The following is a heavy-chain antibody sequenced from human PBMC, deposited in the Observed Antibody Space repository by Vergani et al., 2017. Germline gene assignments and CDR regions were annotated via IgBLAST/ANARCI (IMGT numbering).Heavy chain of an antibody. D-gene: IGHD1-7*01. CDR3: AKGTDFGTTDFDY. Sequence: EVHLLESGGGQVEAGGSLRLSCVASGFTFSNSAMSWVRQTSGKGLEGVSAISGHGDRTYYADSVKGRFTISRDNSKNTLYLQMNSLRAEDTAVYYCAKGTDFGTTDFDYWGQGTLVTVSS. V-gene: IGHV3-23*01. CDR2: ISGHGDRT. J-gene: IGHJ4*02. CDR1: GFTFSNSA.